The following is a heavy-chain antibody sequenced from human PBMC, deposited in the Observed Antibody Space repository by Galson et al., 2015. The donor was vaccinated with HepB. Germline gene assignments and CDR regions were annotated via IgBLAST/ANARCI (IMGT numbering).Heavy chain of an antibody. D-gene: IGHD4-17*01. CDR2: IDKNGGTT. V-gene: IGHV3-74*01. J-gene: IGHJ3*02. Sequence: SLRLSCAASRFTFSNYWMHWVRQAPGKGLVWVSRIDKNGGTTSFADSVRGRFTISRDNSKNTLYLQMNSVRDEDTAVYYCAREPPSDYGHNTDSFDIWGQGTMVTVSS. CDR1: RFTFSNYW. CDR3: AREPPSDYGHNTDSFDI.